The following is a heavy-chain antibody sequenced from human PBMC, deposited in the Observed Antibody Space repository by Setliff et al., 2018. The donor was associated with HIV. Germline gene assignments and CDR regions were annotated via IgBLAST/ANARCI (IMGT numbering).Heavy chain of an antibody. Sequence: GASVKVSCKASGDTFSSYGISWVRQAPGQGLEWMGGIIPMFGTANYAQKFQGRVTITADESTTSAYMELSSLRSEDTAVYYCARGPGAYGGTSVQNFDYWGQGTLVTVSS. J-gene: IGHJ4*02. CDR1: GDTFSSYG. D-gene: IGHD3-16*01. CDR3: ARGPGAYGGTSVQNFDY. CDR2: IIPMFGTA. V-gene: IGHV1-69*13.